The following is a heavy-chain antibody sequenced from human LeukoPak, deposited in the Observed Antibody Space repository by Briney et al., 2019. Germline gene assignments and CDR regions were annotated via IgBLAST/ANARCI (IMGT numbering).Heavy chain of an antibody. J-gene: IGHJ4*02. Sequence: GGSLRLSCAASGFTFSSYSMSWVRQAPGKGLEWVSVIYSGGSTYCADSVKGRFTISRDNSKNTLYLQMNSLRAEDTAVYYCARANDAFDYWGQGTLVTVSS. CDR3: ARANDAFDY. CDR2: IYSGGST. D-gene: IGHD1-1*01. V-gene: IGHV3-53*01. CDR1: GFTFSSYS.